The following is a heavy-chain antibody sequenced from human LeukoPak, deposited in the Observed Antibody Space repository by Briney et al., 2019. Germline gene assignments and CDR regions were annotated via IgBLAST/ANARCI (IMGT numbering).Heavy chain of an antibody. CDR3: ARVAVLRYFDWVDY. CDR1: GFTFSRYS. CDR2: ISSSSSYI. D-gene: IGHD3-9*01. V-gene: IGHV3-21*01. J-gene: IGHJ4*02. Sequence: GGSLRLSCAASGFTFSRYSMSWVRQAPGKGLEWVSSISSSSSYIYYADSVKGRFTISRDNAKNSLYLQMNSLRAEDTAVYYCARVAVLRYFDWVDYWGQGTLVTVSS.